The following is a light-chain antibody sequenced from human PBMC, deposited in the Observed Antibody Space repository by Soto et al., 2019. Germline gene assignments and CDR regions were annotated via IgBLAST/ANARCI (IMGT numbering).Light chain of an antibody. CDR1: SSNIGAGYD. CDR3: QSYDSTLSALL. V-gene: IGLV1-40*01. CDR2: GNS. J-gene: IGLJ1*01. Sequence: QSVLTQPPSVSGAPGQRVTISCTGSSSNIGAGYDVHWYQQLPGTAPKLLIYGNSNRPSGVPDRFSGSKSGTSASLAITGPQAGDEDDYYCQSYDSTLSALLFGTGTNLTVL.